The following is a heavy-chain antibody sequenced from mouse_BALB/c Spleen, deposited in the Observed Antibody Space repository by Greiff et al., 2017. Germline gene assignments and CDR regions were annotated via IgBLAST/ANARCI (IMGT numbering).Heavy chain of an antibody. V-gene: IGHV14-4*02. CDR2: IEPENGDT. Sequence: EVQLQQSGAELVRSGASVKLSCTASGFNIKDYYMHWVKQRPEQGLEWIGWIEPENGDTEYAPKFQGKATMTADTSSTTAYLQLSSLTSEDTAVYYCKPYDDYVDYWGQGTTLTVSS. CDR1: GFNIKDYY. J-gene: IGHJ2*01. D-gene: IGHD2-4*01. CDR3: KPYDDYVDY.